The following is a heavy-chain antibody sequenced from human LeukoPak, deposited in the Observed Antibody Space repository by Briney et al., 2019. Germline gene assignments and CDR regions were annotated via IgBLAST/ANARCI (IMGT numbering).Heavy chain of an antibody. Sequence: SETLSLTCAVYGGSFSGYYWSWIRQPPGKGLEWIGEINHSGSTNYNPSLKSRVTISVDTSKNQFSLKLNSVTAADTAVYYCARSLLRFLDFWGYWGQGTLVTVSS. CDR3: ARSLLRFLDFWGY. J-gene: IGHJ4*02. CDR1: GGSFSGYY. CDR2: INHSGST. V-gene: IGHV4-34*01. D-gene: IGHD3-3*01.